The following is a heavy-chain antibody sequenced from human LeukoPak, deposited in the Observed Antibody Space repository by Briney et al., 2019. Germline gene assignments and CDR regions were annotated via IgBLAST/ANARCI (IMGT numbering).Heavy chain of an antibody. D-gene: IGHD2-15*01. CDR2: IKQAGSEE. Sequence: GRSLRLFCAAAGLNLSSKWMSWIRQAPGKGLNRVANIKQAGSEEYYVGSVKGRFTISRDNAKNSLYLQMNSLRAEDTAVYYCARYIVVVVAATGDLDYWGQGNLVTVSS. V-gene: IGHV3-7*03. CDR3: ARYIVVVVAATGDLDY. J-gene: IGHJ4*02. CDR1: GLNLSSKW.